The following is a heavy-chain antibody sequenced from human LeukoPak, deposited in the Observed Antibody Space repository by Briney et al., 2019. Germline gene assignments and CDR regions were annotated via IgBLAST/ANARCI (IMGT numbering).Heavy chain of an antibody. D-gene: IGHD3-22*01. Sequence: SETLSLTCTVSGGSISSYYWSWIRQPPGKGLEWIGYIYYSGSTNYNPSLKGRVTMSVDTSKNQFSLKLSSVTAADTAVYYCARDNYYDSSGYYWENAFDIWGQGTMVTVSS. CDR2: IYYSGST. CDR1: GGSISSYY. CDR3: ARDNYYDSSGYYWENAFDI. V-gene: IGHV4-59*12. J-gene: IGHJ3*02.